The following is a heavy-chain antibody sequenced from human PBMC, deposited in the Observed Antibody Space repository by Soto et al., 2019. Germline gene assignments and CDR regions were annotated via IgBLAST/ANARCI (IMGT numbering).Heavy chain of an antibody. J-gene: IGHJ3*02. CDR1: GGSISSGGYS. CDR2: IYHSGST. CDR3: AGSPWGELLDDAFDI. V-gene: IGHV4-30-2*01. D-gene: IGHD3-10*01. Sequence: SEILSLTCAASGGSISSGGYSWSWIRQPPGKGLEWIGYIYHSGSTYYNPSLKSRVTISVDRSKNQFSLKLSSVTAADTAVYYCAGSPWGELLDDAFDIWGQGTMVTVSS.